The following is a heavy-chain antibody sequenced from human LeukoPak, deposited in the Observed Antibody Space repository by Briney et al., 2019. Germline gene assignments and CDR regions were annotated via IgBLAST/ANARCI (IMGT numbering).Heavy chain of an antibody. CDR2: IRAHNGDT. Sequence: AVNVSCKASGCTFRSYGFSWVRQAPSQGREGMGLIRAHNGDTISAQKFQGRVTMTTDRITGAAYMELRSRRSGDTAGYYCARDTKRYCSGGSCESLFGYWGQGNLVTVSS. V-gene: IGHV1-18*01. CDR3: ARDTKRYCSGGSCESLFGY. J-gene: IGHJ4*02. CDR1: GCTFRSYG. D-gene: IGHD2-15*01.